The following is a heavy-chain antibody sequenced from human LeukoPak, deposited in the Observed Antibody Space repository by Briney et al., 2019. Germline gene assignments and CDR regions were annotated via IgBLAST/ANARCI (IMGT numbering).Heavy chain of an antibody. CDR3: ARGRSGSYYVNY. D-gene: IGHD1-26*01. J-gene: IGHJ4*02. CDR2: ISSSSSYI. V-gene: IGHV3-21*01. Sequence: PGGSLRLSCAASGFTFSSYSMNWVRQAPGKGLEWVSSISSSSSYIYYADSMKGRFTISRDNAKNSLYLQMNSLRAEDTAVYYCARGRSGSYYVNYWGQGTLVTVSS. CDR1: GFTFSSYS.